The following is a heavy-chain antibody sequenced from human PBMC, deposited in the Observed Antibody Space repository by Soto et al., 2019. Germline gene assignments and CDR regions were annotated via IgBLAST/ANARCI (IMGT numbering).Heavy chain of an antibody. Sequence: SETLSLTCTVSGGSISSSSYYWGWIRQPPGKGLEWIGSIYYSGSTYYNPSLKSRVTISVDTSKNQFSLKLSSVTAADTAVYYCARGGPGSSVEGAFDIWGQGTMVTVSS. D-gene: IGHD6-19*01. CDR1: GGSISSSSYY. CDR3: ARGGPGSSVEGAFDI. V-gene: IGHV4-39*07. J-gene: IGHJ3*02. CDR2: IYYSGST.